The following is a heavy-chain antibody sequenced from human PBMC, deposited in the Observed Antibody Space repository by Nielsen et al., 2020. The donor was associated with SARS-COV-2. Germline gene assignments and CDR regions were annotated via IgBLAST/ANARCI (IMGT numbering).Heavy chain of an antibody. D-gene: IGHD2-21*02. CDR3: ARERATAPRNWFDP. CDR1: GYTFTGYY. Sequence: ASVKVSCKASGYTFTGYYMHWVRQAPGQGLEWMGRINPNSGGTNYAQKFQGRVTMTRDTSISTAYMELSRLRSDDTAVYYCARERATAPRNWFDPWGQGTLVTVSS. V-gene: IGHV1-2*06. CDR2: INPNSGGT. J-gene: IGHJ5*02.